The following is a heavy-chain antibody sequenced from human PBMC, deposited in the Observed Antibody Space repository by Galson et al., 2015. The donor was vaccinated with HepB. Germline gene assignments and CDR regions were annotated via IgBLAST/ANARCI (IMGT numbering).Heavy chain of an antibody. CDR1: GFTFSTYW. J-gene: IGHJ4*02. CDR3: ARGYSAYE. D-gene: IGHD5-12*01. CDR2: IKSDGNST. V-gene: IGHV3-74*01. Sequence: SLRVSCAASGFTFSTYWMHWVRQAPGKGLVWVSRIKSDGNSTNYADSVKGRFTISRDNAKNTLYLQMNSLRAEDTALYYCARGYSAYEWCQGTLVTVSA.